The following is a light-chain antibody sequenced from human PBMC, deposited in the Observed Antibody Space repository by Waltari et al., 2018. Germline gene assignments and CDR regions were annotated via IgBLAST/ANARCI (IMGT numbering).Light chain of an antibody. CDR2: DTS. J-gene: IGKJ3*01. V-gene: IGKV3-11*01. Sequence: EFVLTQSPATLSLSPGERATLSCRASQSVRGYLAWYQQKPGQAPRLLIYDTSHRATGIPARFSGSGSGTDFTLTISSLEPEDFAVYYCQHRGHWPPDATFGPGTKVDIK. CDR3: QHRGHWPPDAT. CDR1: QSVRGY.